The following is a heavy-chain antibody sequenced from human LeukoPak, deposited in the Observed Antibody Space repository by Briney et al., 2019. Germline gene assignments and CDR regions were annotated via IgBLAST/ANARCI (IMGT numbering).Heavy chain of an antibody. V-gene: IGHV3-23*01. J-gene: IGHJ6*03. CDR1: GLSISTYA. CDR3: AKVPLGSGSYFPYYYYMDV. Sequence: PGGSLRLSRVAHGLSISTYAMTWVRQAPGKGLDWVSGISESDGKTYYADSVKGRFTISRHNSKNTLYLQMNSLRAEDTAVYYCAKVPLGSGSYFPYYYYMDVWGKGTTVTVSS. CDR2: ISESDGKT. D-gene: IGHD1-26*01.